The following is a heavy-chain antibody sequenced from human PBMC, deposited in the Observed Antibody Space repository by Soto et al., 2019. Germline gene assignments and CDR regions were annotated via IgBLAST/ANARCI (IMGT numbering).Heavy chain of an antibody. CDR1: GGTFSSYS. J-gene: IGHJ4*02. D-gene: IGHD1-26*01. CDR3: ARDGGRHSGGIDY. CDR2: IIPIFGTA. Sequence: QVQLVQSGAEVKKPGSSVTVSCKASGGTFSSYSINWVRQAPGQGLEWMGEIIPIFGTANYAQKVQGRVTMTADESTSTAYMELSSLRSEDTAVYYCARDGGRHSGGIDYWGQGTLVTVSS. V-gene: IGHV1-69*01.